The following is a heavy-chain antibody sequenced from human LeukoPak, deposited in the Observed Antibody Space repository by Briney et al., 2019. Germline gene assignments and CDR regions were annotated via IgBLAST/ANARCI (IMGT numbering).Heavy chain of an antibody. V-gene: IGHV3-7*01. CDR1: GFTFTSYT. Sequence: GGSLRLSCAASGFTFTSYTMNWVRQAPGKGLEWVANIKEDGSDKNYVDSLKGRFTISRDNAENSLYLQMNSLRAEDTAVYYCARDVGYGYDTFDCWGQGTQVTVSS. CDR2: IKEDGSDK. J-gene: IGHJ4*02. D-gene: IGHD5-18*01. CDR3: ARDVGYGYDTFDC.